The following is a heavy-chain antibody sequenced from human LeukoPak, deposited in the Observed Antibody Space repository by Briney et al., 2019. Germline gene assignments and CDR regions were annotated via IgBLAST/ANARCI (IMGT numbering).Heavy chain of an antibody. D-gene: IGHD4-17*01. CDR2: IGGSGGST. CDR1: GFTFSSYA. Sequence: GGSLRLSCAASGFTFSSYAMSWVRQAPGKGLEWVSTIGGSGGSTYFADSVKGRFTISRDNSKNTLYLQMNSLRAEDTAVYYCAKDPDYHDYGGWYFDLWGRGTLVTVSS. CDR3: AKDPDYHDYGGWYFDL. V-gene: IGHV3-23*01. J-gene: IGHJ2*01.